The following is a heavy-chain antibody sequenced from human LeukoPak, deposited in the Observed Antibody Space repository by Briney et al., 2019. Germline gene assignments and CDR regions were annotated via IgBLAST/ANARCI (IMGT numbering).Heavy chain of an antibody. V-gene: IGHV3-33*01. CDR3: ARDQYCSSTSCYLDY. CDR2: IWYDGSNK. CDR1: GFTFSSYG. Sequence: GGSLRLSCAAPGFTFSSYGMHWVRQAPGKGLEWVAVIWYDGSNKYYADSVKGRFTISRDNSKNTLYLQMNSLRAEDTAVYYCARDQYCSSTSCYLDYWGQGTLVTVSS. J-gene: IGHJ4*02. D-gene: IGHD2-2*01.